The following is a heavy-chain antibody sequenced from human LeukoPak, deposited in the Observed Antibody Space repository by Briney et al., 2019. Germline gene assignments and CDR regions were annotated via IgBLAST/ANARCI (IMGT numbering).Heavy chain of an antibody. Sequence: ASVKVSCKASGCTFTSYGISWVRQAPGQGLEGMGWISAYNGNTNYAQKLQGRDTMTTDTSTSTAYMELRSLRSDDTAVYYCARGHDYSNYPSPYYYYMDVWGKGTTVTVSS. CDR3: ARGHDYSNYPSPYYYYMDV. V-gene: IGHV1-18*01. J-gene: IGHJ6*03. D-gene: IGHD4-11*01. CDR1: GCTFTSYG. CDR2: ISAYNGNT.